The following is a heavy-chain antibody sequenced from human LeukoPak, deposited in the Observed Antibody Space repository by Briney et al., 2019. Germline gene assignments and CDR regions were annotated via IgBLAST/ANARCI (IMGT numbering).Heavy chain of an antibody. Sequence: SVKVSCKASGGTFSSYAISWVRQAPGQGLEWMGGIIPIFGTANYAQKFQGRVTITTDESTSTAYMELSSLRSEDTAVYYCAGPRERYQLMGAYYYYMDVWGKGTTVTVSS. J-gene: IGHJ6*03. CDR1: GGTFSSYA. D-gene: IGHD2-2*01. CDR3: AGPRERYQLMGAYYYYMDV. V-gene: IGHV1-69*05. CDR2: IIPIFGTA.